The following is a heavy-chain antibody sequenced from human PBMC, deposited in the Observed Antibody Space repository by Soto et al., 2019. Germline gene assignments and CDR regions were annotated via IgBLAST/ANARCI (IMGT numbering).Heavy chain of an antibody. CDR3: AFGRFGHYYYYYGMDV. V-gene: IGHV1-69*13. D-gene: IGHD3-3*01. Sequence: VASVKVSCKASGGTFSSYAISWVRQAPGQGLEWMGGIIPIFGTANYAQKFQGRVTITADESTSTAYMELSSLRSEDTAVYYCAFGRFGHYYYYYGMDVWGQGTTVTVSS. CDR2: IIPIFGTA. J-gene: IGHJ6*02. CDR1: GGTFSSYA.